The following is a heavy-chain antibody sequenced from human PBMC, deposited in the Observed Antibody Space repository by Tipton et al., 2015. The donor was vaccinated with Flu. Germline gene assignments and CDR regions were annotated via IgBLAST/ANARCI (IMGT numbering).Heavy chain of an antibody. V-gene: IGHV3-23*01. CDR2: ISGSGGST. J-gene: IGHJ4*02. CDR1: GFTFSSYA. Sequence: SLRLSCAASGFTFSSYAMSWVRQAPGKGLEWVSAISGSGGSTYYADSVKGRFTISRDNSKNTLYLQMNSLRAEDTAVYYCATRGQSEWFPLDYWGQGTLVTVSS. CDR3: ATRGQSEWFPLDY. D-gene: IGHD3-3*01.